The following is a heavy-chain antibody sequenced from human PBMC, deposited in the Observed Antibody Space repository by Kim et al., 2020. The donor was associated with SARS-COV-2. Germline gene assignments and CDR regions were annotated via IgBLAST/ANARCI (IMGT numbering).Heavy chain of an antibody. CDR1: GGSTSSSSYY. V-gene: IGHV4-39*07. D-gene: IGHD3-22*01. CDR2: IFYSGSS. Sequence: SETLSLTCTVSGGSTSSSSYYWGWIRQPPGKGLEWIGSIFYSGSSYYNPSLKRRVTTSVDTSKNKFSLKLSSVMAADTAVYYCAGGSGSGYSFDYWGQGT. J-gene: IGHJ4*02. CDR3: AGGSGSGYSFDY.